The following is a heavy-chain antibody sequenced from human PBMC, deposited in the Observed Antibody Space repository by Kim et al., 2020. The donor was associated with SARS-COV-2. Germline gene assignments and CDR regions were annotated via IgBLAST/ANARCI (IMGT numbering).Heavy chain of an antibody. V-gene: IGHV3-30*02. Sequence: GGSLRPSCAASGFTFHTHGMYWVRQAPGKGPEWVAFIVFDGTDKYYADSVKGRFTISRDNSKNTVSLQMNSLRPEDTATYYCGKVFDYWGQGVSVTVSS. J-gene: IGHJ4*02. CDR2: IVFDGTDK. CDR1: GFTFHTHG. CDR3: GKVFDY.